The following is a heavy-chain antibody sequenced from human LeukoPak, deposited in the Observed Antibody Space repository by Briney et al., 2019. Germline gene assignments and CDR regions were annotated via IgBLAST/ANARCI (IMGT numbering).Heavy chain of an antibody. CDR2: IYTSGST. CDR3: ARDPPRPMALMGGIRYGMDV. J-gene: IGHJ6*02. D-gene: IGHD2-8*01. CDR1: GGSISSYY. V-gene: IGHV4-4*07. Sequence: SETLSLTCTVSGGSISSYYWSWIRQPAGKGLEWIGRIYTSGSTNYNPSLKSRVTMSVDTSKNQFSLKLSSVTAADTAVYYCARDPPRPMALMGGIRYGMDVWGQGTTVTVSS.